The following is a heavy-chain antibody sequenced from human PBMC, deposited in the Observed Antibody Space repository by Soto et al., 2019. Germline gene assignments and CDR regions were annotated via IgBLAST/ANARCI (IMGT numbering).Heavy chain of an antibody. CDR3: AILGYCSGGXCYSGYYYYMDV. V-gene: IGHV1-8*01. D-gene: IGHD2-15*01. Sequence: SVKVSCKASGYTFTRYDINWVRQATGQGLEWMGWMNPNSGNTGYAQKFQGRVTMTRNTSISTAYMELSSLRSEDTAVYYCAILGYCSGGXCYSGYYYYMDVWG. CDR2: MNPNSGNT. J-gene: IGHJ6*03. CDR1: GYTFTRYD.